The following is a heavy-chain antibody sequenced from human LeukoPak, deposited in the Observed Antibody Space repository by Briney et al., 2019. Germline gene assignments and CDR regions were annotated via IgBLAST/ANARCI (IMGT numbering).Heavy chain of an antibody. D-gene: IGHD1-26*01. V-gene: IGHV3-30*18. Sequence: GRSLRLSCAASGFTFSSYGMHWVRQAPGKGLEWVAVISYDGSSKYYADSVKGRFTISRDNSKNTLYLQMNSLRAEDTAVYYCAKTASGSYYRFDPWGQGTLVTVSS. J-gene: IGHJ5*02. CDR2: ISYDGSSK. CDR1: GFTFSSYG. CDR3: AKTASGSYYRFDP.